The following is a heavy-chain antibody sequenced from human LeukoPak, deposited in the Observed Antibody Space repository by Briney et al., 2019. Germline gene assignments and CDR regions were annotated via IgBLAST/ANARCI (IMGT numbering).Heavy chain of an antibody. V-gene: IGHV1-2*02. CDR1: GYTFTGYY. Sequence: ASVKVSCKASGYTFTGYYMHWVRQAPGQGLEWMGWINPNSGGTNYAQKFQGRVTMTRDTSKNQFSLKLSSVTAADTAVYYCARWGSGFKAYFDYWGQGTLVTVSS. CDR3: ARWGSGFKAYFDY. J-gene: IGHJ4*02. D-gene: IGHD3-22*01. CDR2: INPNSGGT.